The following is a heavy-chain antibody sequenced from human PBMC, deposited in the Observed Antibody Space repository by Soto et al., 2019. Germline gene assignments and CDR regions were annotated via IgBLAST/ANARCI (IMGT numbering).Heavy chain of an antibody. CDR3: VRPRAMVHDAMDV. D-gene: IGHD5-18*01. Sequence: PGESLKISCKGSGYTFTSYWVSWVRQTPGKGLEWMGRIDPTDSYTNYSPSFRGHVTISVDKSISTVYLQWSRMRASDTAIYYCVRPRAMVHDAMDVWGQGTTVTVSS. CDR1: GYTFTSYW. V-gene: IGHV5-10-1*01. J-gene: IGHJ6*02. CDR2: IDPTDSYT.